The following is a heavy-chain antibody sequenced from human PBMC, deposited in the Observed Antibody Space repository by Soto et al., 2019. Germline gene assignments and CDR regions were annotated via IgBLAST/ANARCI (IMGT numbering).Heavy chain of an antibody. CDR2: IYYSGST. Sequence: LSLTCTVSGGSISSSSYYWGWIRQPPGKGLEWIGSIYYSGSTYYNPSLKSRVTISVDTSKNQFSLKLSSVTAADTAVYYCARHPWARPHRADWYFDPWGRDALVTVSS. CDR1: GGSISSSSYY. CDR3: ARHPWARPHRADWYFDP. D-gene: IGHD3-10*01. J-gene: IGHJ2*01. V-gene: IGHV4-39*01.